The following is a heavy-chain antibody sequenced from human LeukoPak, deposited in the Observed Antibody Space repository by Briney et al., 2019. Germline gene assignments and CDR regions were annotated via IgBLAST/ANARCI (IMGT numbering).Heavy chain of an antibody. D-gene: IGHD3-16*01. CDR3: ARELRTFDA. CDR2: IKHNGDEL. J-gene: IGHJ4*02. Sequence: GGSLRLSCAASGFTFSSYWMTWVRQAPGKGLEWVANIKHNGDELNYVDSVEDRFTISRDNAKNSLYLHMTSLRAEDTAVYYCARELRTFDAWGQGTLVTVSS. V-gene: IGHV3-7*01. CDR1: GFTFSSYW.